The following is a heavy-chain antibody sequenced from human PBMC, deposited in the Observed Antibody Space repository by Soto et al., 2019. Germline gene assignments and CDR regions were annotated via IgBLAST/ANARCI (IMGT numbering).Heavy chain of an antibody. CDR1: GFTFSSYA. D-gene: IGHD5-18*01. V-gene: IGHV3-23*01. CDR3: AKGIQLWLRRRVIYFDY. Sequence: EVQLLESGGGLVQPGGSLRLSCAASGFTFSSYAMSWVRQAPGKGLEWVSAISGSGGSTYYADSVKGRFTISRDNSKNTLYLQTNSLRAEDTAVYYCAKGIQLWLRRRVIYFDYWGQGTLVTVSS. J-gene: IGHJ4*02. CDR2: ISGSGGST.